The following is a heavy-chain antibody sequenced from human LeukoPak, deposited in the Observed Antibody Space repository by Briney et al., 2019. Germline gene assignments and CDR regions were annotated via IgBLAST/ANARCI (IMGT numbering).Heavy chain of an antibody. V-gene: IGHV3-21*04. J-gene: IGHJ3*02. D-gene: IGHD6-19*01. CDR2: ISGSGRDT. CDR1: GFNFSSYG. Sequence: GGSLRLSCAASGFNFSSYGMTWVRQAPGKGLEWVSIISGSGRDTYYADSVKGRFTISRDNAKNSLYLQMNSLRAEDTALYYCAKVQGYSSGWYGASDIWGQGTMVTVSS. CDR3: AKVQGYSSGWYGASDI.